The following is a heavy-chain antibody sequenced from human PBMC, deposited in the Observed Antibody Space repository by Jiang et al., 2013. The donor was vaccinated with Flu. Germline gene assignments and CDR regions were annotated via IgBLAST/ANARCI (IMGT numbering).Heavy chain of an antibody. CDR1: GGTFSSYA. CDR2: IIPIFGTA. V-gene: IGHV1-69*01. CDR3: ARDLIGGPLSIAALIKDYYYGMDV. D-gene: IGHD6-6*01. Sequence: SGAEVKKPGSSVKVSCKASGGTFSSYAISWVRQAPGQGLEWMGGIIPIFGTANYAQKFQGRVTITADESTSTAYMELSSLRSEDTAVYYCARDLIGGPLSIAALIKDYYYGMDVWGQGTTVTVSS. J-gene: IGHJ6*02.